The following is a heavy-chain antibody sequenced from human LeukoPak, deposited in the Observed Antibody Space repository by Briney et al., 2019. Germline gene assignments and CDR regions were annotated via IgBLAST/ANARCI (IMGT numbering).Heavy chain of an antibody. CDR3: ARHYDSSGYYPHDAFDI. CDR2: IKQDGSEK. V-gene: IGHV3-7*03. D-gene: IGHD3-22*01. CDR1: GFTFSSYW. Sequence: GGSLRLSCAASGFTFSSYWMSWVRQAPGKGLEWVANIKQDGSEKYYVDSVKGRFTISRDNAKNSLYLQMNSLRAEDTALYYCARHYDSSGYYPHDAFDIWGQGTMVTVSS. J-gene: IGHJ3*02.